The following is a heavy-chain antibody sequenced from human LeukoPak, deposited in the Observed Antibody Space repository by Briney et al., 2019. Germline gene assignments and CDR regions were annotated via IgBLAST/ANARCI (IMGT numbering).Heavy chain of an antibody. D-gene: IGHD3-22*01. CDR1: GFTFSSYA. J-gene: IGHJ4*02. V-gene: IGHV3-23*01. CDR2: ISGSGGST. Sequence: GGSLRLSCAASGFTFSSYAMSWVRQAPGKGLEWVSAISGSGGSTYYADSVKGRFTISRDNSKNTLYLQMNSLRAEDTAVYYCAKGSGYYYIRPLDYWGQGTLVTVSS. CDR3: AKGSGYYYIRPLDY.